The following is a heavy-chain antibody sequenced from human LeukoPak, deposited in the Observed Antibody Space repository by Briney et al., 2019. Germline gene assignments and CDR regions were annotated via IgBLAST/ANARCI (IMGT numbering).Heavy chain of an antibody. CDR2: INHSGST. CDR1: GGSFSGYY. V-gene: IGHV4-34*01. Sequence: PSETLSLTCAVYGGSFSGYYWSWIRQPPGKGLEWIGEINHSGSTNYNPSLKSRVTISVDTSKNQFSLKLSSVTAADTAVYYCARGRTVTTRSDYWGQGTLVTVSS. CDR3: ARGRTVTTRSDY. J-gene: IGHJ4*02. D-gene: IGHD4-17*01.